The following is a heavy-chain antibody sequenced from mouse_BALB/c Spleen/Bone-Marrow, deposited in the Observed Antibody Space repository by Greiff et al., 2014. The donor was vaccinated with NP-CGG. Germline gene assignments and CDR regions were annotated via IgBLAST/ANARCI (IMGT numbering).Heavy chain of an antibody. J-gene: IGHJ3*01. D-gene: IGHD2-3*01. CDR3: AGNGYYGWIAY. Sequence: EVKVIESGGGLVQPGGSLKLSCAASGFDFSRFWMTWVRQAPGKGLEWIGEINPDSSTINYTPSLKDKFIISRDNAKNTLYLQMSKVRSEDTALYYCAGNGYYGWIAYWGQRTLVTVSA. CDR2: INPDSSTI. CDR1: GFDFSRFW. V-gene: IGHV4-1*02.